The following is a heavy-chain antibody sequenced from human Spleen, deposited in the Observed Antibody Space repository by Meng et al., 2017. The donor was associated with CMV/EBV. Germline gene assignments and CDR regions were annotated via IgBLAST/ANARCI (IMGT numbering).Heavy chain of an antibody. CDR2: VGFGGSRE. CDR3: VRESPDTYRLDY. J-gene: IGHJ4*02. Sequence: GESLKISCAASGFSFSSYHIHWVRQAPGKGLEWVAFVGFGGSREFFADSVKGRFAVSRDNSDNTAYLQMNSLRGEDTAVYHCVRESPDTYRLDYWGQGTLVTVSS. D-gene: IGHD2-2*02. CDR1: GFSFSSYH. V-gene: IGHV3-30*02.